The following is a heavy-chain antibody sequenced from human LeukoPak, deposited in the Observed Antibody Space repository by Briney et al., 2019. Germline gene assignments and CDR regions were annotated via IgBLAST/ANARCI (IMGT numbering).Heavy chain of an antibody. CDR2: VGSGGTT. Sequence: GGSLRLSCAASGFSFSSYTMNWVRQAPGKGLEWVSGVGSGGTTYYADSVKGRFTVSRDNSESTLYLQMNSLRAEDTAVYYCRTGYTSSWRFDYWGQGTLVTVSS. CDR3: RTGYTSSWRFDY. D-gene: IGHD6-13*01. CDR1: GFSFSSYT. J-gene: IGHJ4*02. V-gene: IGHV3-23*01.